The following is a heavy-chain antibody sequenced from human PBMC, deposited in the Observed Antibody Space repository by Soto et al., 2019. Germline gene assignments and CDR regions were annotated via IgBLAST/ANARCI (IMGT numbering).Heavy chain of an antibody. CDR1: GFTFSSYA. V-gene: IGHV3-23*01. J-gene: IGHJ4*02. CDR3: AKSRWSRAAADSFDY. D-gene: IGHD6-13*01. Sequence: GGSLRLSCAASGFTFSSYAMSWVRQAPGKGPEWVSAISGSGGSTYYADSVKGRFTISRDNSKNTLYLQMNSLRAEDTAVYYCAKSRWSRAAADSFDYWGQGTLVTVSS. CDR2: ISGSGGST.